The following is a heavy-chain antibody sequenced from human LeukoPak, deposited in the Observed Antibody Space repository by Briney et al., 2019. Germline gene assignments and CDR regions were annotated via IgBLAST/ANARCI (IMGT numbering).Heavy chain of an antibody. Sequence: GGSLRLSCAASGFTVSSNYMSWVRQAPGKGLEWVSAISGSGGSTYYADSVKGRFTISRDNSKNTLYLQMNSLRAEDTAVYYCAKDSPESIAAAGTSDYWGQGTLVTVSS. CDR2: ISGSGGST. D-gene: IGHD6-13*01. CDR1: GFTVSSNY. V-gene: IGHV3-23*01. J-gene: IGHJ4*02. CDR3: AKDSPESIAAAGTSDY.